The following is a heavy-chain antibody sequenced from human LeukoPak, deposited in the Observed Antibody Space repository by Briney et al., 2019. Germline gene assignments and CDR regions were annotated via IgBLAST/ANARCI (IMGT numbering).Heavy chain of an antibody. CDR2: INHSGST. J-gene: IGHJ4*02. V-gene: IGHV4-34*01. D-gene: IGHD3-10*01. Sequence: KAGGSLRLSCAASGFTFSTYNMNWVRQPPGKGLEWIGEINHSGSTNYNPSLKSRVTISVDTSKNQFSLKLSSVTAADTAVYYCARLKVRGAAGYWGQGTLVTVSS. CDR1: GFTFSTYN. CDR3: ARLKVRGAAGY.